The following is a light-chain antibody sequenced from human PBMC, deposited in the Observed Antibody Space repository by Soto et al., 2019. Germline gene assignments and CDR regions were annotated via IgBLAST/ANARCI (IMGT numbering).Light chain of an antibody. CDR2: DTS. V-gene: IGKV3-11*01. CDR1: QSVSSY. J-gene: IGKJ2*01. Sequence: EIVLTQSPATLSLSPGERATLSCRASQSVSSYLAWYQQKPGQAPRLLIYDTSNRATGIPARFSGSGSGTDFTLTISSLEPDDFAVYYCQQRSNPTFGQGTKLEIK. CDR3: QQRSNPT.